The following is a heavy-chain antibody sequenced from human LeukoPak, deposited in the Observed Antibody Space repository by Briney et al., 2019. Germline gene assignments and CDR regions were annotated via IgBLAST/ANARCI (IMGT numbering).Heavy chain of an antibody. J-gene: IGHJ4*02. Sequence: MASETLSLTCTVSGGSISSYYWSWIRQPPGKGLEWIGYIYYSGGTNYNPSLKSRVTISVDTSKNQFSLKLSSVTAADTAVYYCARSGRGVDCSTTSCYSVYRGQGTLVTVSS. D-gene: IGHD2-2*02. CDR2: IYYSGGT. CDR3: ARSGRGVDCSTTSCYSVY. CDR1: GGSISSYY. V-gene: IGHV4-59*12.